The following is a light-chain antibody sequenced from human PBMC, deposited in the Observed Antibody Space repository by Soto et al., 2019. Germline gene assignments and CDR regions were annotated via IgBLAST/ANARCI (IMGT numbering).Light chain of an antibody. J-gene: IGLJ2*01. V-gene: IGLV1-36*01. CDR1: SSNIGSNA. CDR2: YDD. CDR3: AAWDDSLNGLA. Sequence: QSVLTQPPSVSEAPRQRVTISCSGSSSNIGSNAVNWYQQLPGKAPKLLIYYDDLLPSGVSDRFSGSKSGTSASLAISGLQSEDEADYFCAAWDDSLNGLAFGGGTQLTVL.